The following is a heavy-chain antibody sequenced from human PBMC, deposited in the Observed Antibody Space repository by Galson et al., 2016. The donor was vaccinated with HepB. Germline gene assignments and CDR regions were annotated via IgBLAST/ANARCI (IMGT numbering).Heavy chain of an antibody. CDR1: GFTFSRYE. CDR3: AREPVRLDDLLTGPPKNPDY. Sequence: SLRLSCAASGFTFSRYEMNWVRQAPGKGLEWVSYISSSGTTIYYADSVKGRFTISRDNAKNSLYLQMNSLRAEDTAVYYCAREPVRLDDLLTGPPKNPDYWGQGTQVTFSS. V-gene: IGHV3-48*03. CDR2: ISSSGTTI. J-gene: IGHJ4*02. D-gene: IGHD3-9*01.